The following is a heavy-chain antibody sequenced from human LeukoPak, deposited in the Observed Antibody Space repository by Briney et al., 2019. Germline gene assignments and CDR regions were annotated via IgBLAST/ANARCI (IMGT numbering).Heavy chain of an antibody. Sequence: TGGSLRLSCAASGFTFSSYAMSWVRQAPGKGLEWVSAISGSGGSTYYADSVKGRFTISRDNSKNTLYLQMNSLRAEDTAVYYCATGPYDSSGYYGYWGQGTLVTVSS. CDR1: GFTFSSYA. CDR2: ISGSGGST. V-gene: IGHV3-23*01. J-gene: IGHJ4*02. D-gene: IGHD3-22*01. CDR3: ATGPYDSSGYYGY.